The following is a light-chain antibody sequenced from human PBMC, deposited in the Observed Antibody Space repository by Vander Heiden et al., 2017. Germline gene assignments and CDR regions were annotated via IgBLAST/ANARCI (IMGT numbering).Light chain of an antibody. Sequence: DIQMTQSPSTLSASVGDRVTITCRASQSISRWLAWYRQKPGKAPKLLIYKASTSESGVPSRFSGSASATEFTLTISILHPDDFATYYCQRYNDYPYTFGQGTRLEIK. CDR1: QSISRW. J-gene: IGKJ2*01. CDR2: KAS. CDR3: QRYNDYPYT. V-gene: IGKV1-5*03.